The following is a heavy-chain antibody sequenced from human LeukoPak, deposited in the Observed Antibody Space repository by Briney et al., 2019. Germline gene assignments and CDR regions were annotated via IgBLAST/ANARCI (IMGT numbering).Heavy chain of an antibody. CDR1: GFTFSNYW. V-gene: IGHV3-7*04. D-gene: IGHD1-1*01. J-gene: IGHJ4*02. CDR2: IRPDGSGE. CDR3: ARSSNAAYFDY. Sequence: PGGSLRLSCAASGFTFSNYWMSWVRQAPGKGLEWVANIRPDGSGEYYVDFVKGRFTISRDNAKNSLYLQMNSLRVEDTAVYYCARSSNAAYFDYWGQGTLVTVSS.